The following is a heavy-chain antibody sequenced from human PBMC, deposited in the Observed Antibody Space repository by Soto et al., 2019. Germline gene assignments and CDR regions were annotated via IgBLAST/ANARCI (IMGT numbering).Heavy chain of an antibody. CDR3: AKDRYFDSYDFDY. V-gene: IGHV3-30-3*01. CDR2: ISYDGNNK. D-gene: IGHD3-9*01. Sequence: QVQLVESGGGMVQPGRSLRLSCAASGFTFTAYAMHWVRQAPGKGLEWVAVISYDGNNKHYADSVKGRLTISRDNSKNTLYLQMSSLRAEDTAVYYCAKDRYFDSYDFDYWGQGTLVTVSS. CDR1: GFTFTAYA. J-gene: IGHJ4*02.